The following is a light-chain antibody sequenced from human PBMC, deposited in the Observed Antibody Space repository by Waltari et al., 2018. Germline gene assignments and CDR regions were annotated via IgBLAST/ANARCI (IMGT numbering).Light chain of an antibody. CDR3: CSYAGSYTLV. J-gene: IGLJ2*01. CDR2: DVS. CDR1: SSDVGGYNY. V-gene: IGLV2-11*01. Sequence: QSALTQPRSVSGSPGQSVTISCTGTSSDVGGYNYVSWYQQHPGKAPKLMIYDVSKRPSGVPDRFSGSKYGNTASLTISVLQAEDEADYYCCSYAGSYTLVFGGGTKLTVL.